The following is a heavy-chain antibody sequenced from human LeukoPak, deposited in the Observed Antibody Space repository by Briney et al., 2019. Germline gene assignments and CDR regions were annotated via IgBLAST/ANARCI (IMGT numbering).Heavy chain of an antibody. J-gene: IGHJ4*02. CDR1: GGSITTSYHY. V-gene: IGHV4-39*01. D-gene: IGHD3-16*01. CDR2: IDYRERT. Sequence: KPSETLSLTCTVSGGSITTSYHYWGWLRQPPGKGLEWIGSIDYRERTTYNPSLKSRVTISADTSRNQFSLKLSSVTARDTAVYYCASYVSRTMRDSWGQGTLVSVSS. CDR3: ASYVSRTMRDS.